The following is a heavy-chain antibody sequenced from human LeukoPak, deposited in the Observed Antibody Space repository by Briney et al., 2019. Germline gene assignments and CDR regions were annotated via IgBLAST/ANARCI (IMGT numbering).Heavy chain of an antibody. Sequence: GGSLRLSCAASGFTFSSYAMHWVRQAPGKGLEWVAVISYDGSNKYYADSVKGRFTISRDNSKNTLYLQMNSLRAEDTAVYYCAKDRDFMAGYFDYWGQGTLVTVSS. CDR2: ISYDGSNK. CDR1: GFTFSSYA. D-gene: IGHD2/OR15-2a*01. V-gene: IGHV3-30*04. J-gene: IGHJ4*02. CDR3: AKDRDFMAGYFDY.